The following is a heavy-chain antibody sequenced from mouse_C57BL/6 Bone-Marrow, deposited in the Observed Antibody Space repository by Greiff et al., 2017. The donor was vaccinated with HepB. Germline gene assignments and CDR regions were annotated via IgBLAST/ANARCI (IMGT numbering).Heavy chain of an antibody. J-gene: IGHJ3*01. Sequence: VQLQQSGPELVKPGASVKIPCKASGYTFTDYNMDWVKQSHGKSLEWIGDINPNNGGTIYNQKFKGKATLTVVKSSSTAYMELRSLTSEDTAVYYCARRDYGSSYYIWSQGTLVTVSA. V-gene: IGHV1-18*01. CDR3: ARRDYGSSYYI. CDR1: GYTFTDYN. D-gene: IGHD1-1*01. CDR2: INPNNGGT.